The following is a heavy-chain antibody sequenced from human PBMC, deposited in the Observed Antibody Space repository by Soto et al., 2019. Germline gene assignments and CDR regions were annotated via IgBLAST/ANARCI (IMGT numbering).Heavy chain of an antibody. CDR1: GGSISSSSYY. D-gene: IGHD6-25*01. Sequence: SETLSLTCTVSGGSISSSSYYWGWICQPPGKGLEWIGSIYYSGSTYYNPSLKSRVTISVDTSKNQFSLKLSSVTAADTAVYYCARPRGRGLYYGMDVWGQGTTVTVSS. J-gene: IGHJ6*02. V-gene: IGHV4-39*01. CDR3: ARPRGRGLYYGMDV. CDR2: IYYSGST.